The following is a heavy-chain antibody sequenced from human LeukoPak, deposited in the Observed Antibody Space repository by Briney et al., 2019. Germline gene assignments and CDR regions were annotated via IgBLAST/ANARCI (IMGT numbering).Heavy chain of an antibody. CDR2: IYSSGST. J-gene: IGHJ4*02. CDR3: ASQRY. D-gene: IGHD5-24*01. CDR1: GGSISGHY. V-gene: IGHV4-4*09. Sequence: SETLSLTCTVSGGSISGHYWNWIRQPPGKGLEWIGYIYSSGSTNYNPSLKSRVTISVDTSKNQFSLKLSSVTAADTAVYYCASQRYWGQGTLVTVSS.